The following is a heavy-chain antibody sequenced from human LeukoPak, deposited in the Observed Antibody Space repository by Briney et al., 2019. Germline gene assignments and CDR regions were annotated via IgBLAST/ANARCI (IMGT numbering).Heavy chain of an antibody. J-gene: IGHJ3*02. CDR3: AKDQSSSFPDHDAFDI. V-gene: IGHV3-23*01. CDR2: ISGSGSST. D-gene: IGHD6-6*01. Sequence: GGSLRLSCAASGFTFSSYAMSWVRQAPGKGLEWVSAISGSGSSTYYADSVKGRFTISKDNCQNTRYLQINSLRAEDTAVYYCAKDQSSSFPDHDAFDIWGQGTMVTVSS. CDR1: GFTFSSYA.